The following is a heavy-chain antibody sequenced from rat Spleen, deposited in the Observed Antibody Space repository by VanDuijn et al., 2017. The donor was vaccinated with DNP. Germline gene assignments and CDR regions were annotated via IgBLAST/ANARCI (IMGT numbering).Heavy chain of an antibody. V-gene: IGHV5-35*01. CDR3: SSGGPNMVQGNWFAY. J-gene: IGHJ3*01. CDR1: GFSFRSNW. CDR2: ITPDGSTT. D-gene: IGHD1-11*01. Sequence: EVQLVESGGGSVQPGSPLKLSCAASGFSFRSNWLNWIRQAPGKGLEWVASITPDGSTTYYPDTVKGRFMISKDDARDTGYLQMNNLRSEDTALYYCSSGGPNMVQGNWFAYWGQGTLVTVSS.